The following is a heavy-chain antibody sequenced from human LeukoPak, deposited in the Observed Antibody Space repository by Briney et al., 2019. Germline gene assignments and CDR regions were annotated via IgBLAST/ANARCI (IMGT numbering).Heavy chain of an antibody. CDR2: INHSGST. Sequence: PSETLSLTCAVYGGSFSGYYWSWIRQPPGKGLEWIGEINHSGSTNYNPSPKSRVTISVDTSKNQFSLKLSSVTAADTAVYYCAIRIPTTVIGSDAFDIWGQGTMVTVSS. J-gene: IGHJ3*02. CDR1: GGSFSGYY. CDR3: AIRIPTTVIGSDAFDI. D-gene: IGHD4-17*01. V-gene: IGHV4-34*01.